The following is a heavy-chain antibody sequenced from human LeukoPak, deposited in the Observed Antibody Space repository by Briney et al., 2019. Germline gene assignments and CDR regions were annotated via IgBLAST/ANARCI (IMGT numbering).Heavy chain of an antibody. CDR1: GFTFSSYW. CDR2: INSDGSST. D-gene: IGHD4-17*01. J-gene: IGHJ4*02. V-gene: IGHV3-74*01. Sequence: PGGSLRLSCAASGFTFSSYWIHWVRQAPGKELVWVSRINSDGSSTSYADSVKGRFTISRDNAKNTLYLQMNSLRDEDTAVYYCARDLSHYGDYYFDYWGQGTLVTVSS. CDR3: ARDLSHYGDYYFDY.